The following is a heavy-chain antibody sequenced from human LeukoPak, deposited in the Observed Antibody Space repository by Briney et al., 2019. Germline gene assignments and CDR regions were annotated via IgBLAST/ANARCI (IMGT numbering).Heavy chain of an antibody. CDR1: GYSFASYW. CDR3: ARRPSSGYYGSHFDY. CDR2: IYPGDSDT. D-gene: IGHD3-22*01. J-gene: IGHJ4*02. V-gene: IGHV5-51*01. Sequence: GESLKISCKASGYSFASYWIGWVRQMPGKGLEWMGIIYPGDSDTRYSPSFQGQVTISAEKSISTAYLQWNSLKTSDTASYYCARRPSSGYYGSHFDYWGQGTLVTVSS.